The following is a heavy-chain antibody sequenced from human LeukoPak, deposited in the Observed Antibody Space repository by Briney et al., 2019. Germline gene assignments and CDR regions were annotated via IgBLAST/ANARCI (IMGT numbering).Heavy chain of an antibody. D-gene: IGHD6-13*01. J-gene: IGHJ5*02. Sequence: GASVKVSCKASGYTFTSYGISWVRQAPGQGLEWMGWISAYNGNTNYAQKLQGRVTMTTDTSTSTAYMELRSLRSDDTAVYYYARDLAAAGTNWFDPWGQGTLVTVSS. CDR2: ISAYNGNT. CDR1: GYTFTSYG. V-gene: IGHV1-18*01. CDR3: ARDLAAAGTNWFDP.